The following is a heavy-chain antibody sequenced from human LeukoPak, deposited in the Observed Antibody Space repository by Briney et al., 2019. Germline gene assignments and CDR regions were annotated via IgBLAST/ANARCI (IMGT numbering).Heavy chain of an antibody. J-gene: IGHJ6*03. Sequence: SETLFLTCTVSGGSISSYYWSWIRQPPGKGLEWIGYIYYSGSTNYNPSLKSRVTISVDTSKNQFSLKLSSVTAADTAVYYCARGKCSGGSCPYYYYMDVWGKGTTVTVSS. CDR2: IYYSGST. CDR1: GGSISSYY. D-gene: IGHD2-15*01. V-gene: IGHV4-59*01. CDR3: ARGKCSGGSCPYYYYMDV.